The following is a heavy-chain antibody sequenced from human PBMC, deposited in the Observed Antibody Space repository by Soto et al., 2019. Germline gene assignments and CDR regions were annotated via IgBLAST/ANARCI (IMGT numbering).Heavy chain of an antibody. CDR2: IFYSGSS. CDR3: ARGTPQLVRY. J-gene: IGHJ4*02. D-gene: IGHD6-13*01. V-gene: IGHV4-30-4*01. Sequence: PSETLSLTCTVSGGSISSGEYYWSWIRQPPGKGLEWVGYIFYSGSSYYNPSIKRRLIISVDTSKNQFSLKLTYVTAADTAVYYWARGTPQLVRYWGQGTLVTVSS. CDR1: GGSISSGEYY.